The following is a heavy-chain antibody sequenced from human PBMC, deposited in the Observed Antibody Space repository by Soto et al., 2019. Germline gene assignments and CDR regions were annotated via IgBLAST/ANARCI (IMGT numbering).Heavy chain of an antibody. CDR3: ARTPDSGYDLEFINFDY. V-gene: IGHV1-18*01. D-gene: IGHD5-12*01. CDR1: GYTFTSYG. CDR2: ISAYNGNT. Sequence: ASVKVSCKASGYTFTSYGISWVRQAPGQGLEWMGWISAYNGNTNYAQKLQGRVTMTTDTSTSTAYMELRSLRSDDTAVYYCARTPDSGYDLEFINFDYWGQGTLVTVSS. J-gene: IGHJ4*02.